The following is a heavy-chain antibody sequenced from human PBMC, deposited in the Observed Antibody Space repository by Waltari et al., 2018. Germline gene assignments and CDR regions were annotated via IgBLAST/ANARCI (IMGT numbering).Heavy chain of an antibody. V-gene: IGHV5-51*01. Sequence: EVQLVQSGAEVKKPGESLKISCKGSGYSFTSYWIGWVRQMPGKGLEWMGSIYPGDSDTRYSPSFQGQVTISADKSISTAYLQWSSLKASDTAMYYCARLVSSSWYRGFDRYFDLWGRGTLVTVSS. CDR3: ARLVSSSWYRGFDRYFDL. D-gene: IGHD6-13*01. CDR2: IYPGDSDT. CDR1: GYSFTSYW. J-gene: IGHJ2*01.